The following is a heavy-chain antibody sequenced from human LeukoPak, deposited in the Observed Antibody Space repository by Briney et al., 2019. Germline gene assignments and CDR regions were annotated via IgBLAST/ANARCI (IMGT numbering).Heavy chain of an antibody. V-gene: IGHV3-64*01. CDR3: ARVQSTVRGIQGPFDL. CDR2: IKNNGGGT. D-gene: IGHD3-10*01. Sequence: GGSLRLSCAASGFTFSTYAMHWVRQAPGKGLEYVSAIKNNGGGTYYASSVQGRFTVSRDNSRSTLYLQMDSLRPDDMAICYCARVQSTVRGIQGPFDLWGQGTLVTVS. CDR1: GFTFSTYA. J-gene: IGHJ4*02.